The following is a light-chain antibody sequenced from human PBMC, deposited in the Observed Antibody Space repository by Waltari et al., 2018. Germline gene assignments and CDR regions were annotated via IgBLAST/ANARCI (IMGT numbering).Light chain of an antibody. V-gene: IGLV1-44*01. J-gene: IGLJ2*01. Sequence: QSVLTQPPSASGTPGPRVTISCPGGSPNTGRNTVNWYQHVPGPTPKPLIHYNNQRHSGVPDRFSGSMSDTSASLAIGGLQSEDEATYYCSVWDDSLNGVIFGGGTNLAVL. CDR1: SPNTGRNT. CDR3: SVWDDSLNGVI. CDR2: YNN.